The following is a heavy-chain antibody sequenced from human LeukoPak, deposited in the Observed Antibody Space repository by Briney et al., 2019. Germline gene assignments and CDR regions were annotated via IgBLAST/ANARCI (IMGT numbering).Heavy chain of an antibody. D-gene: IGHD2-15*01. J-gene: IGHJ3*02. V-gene: IGHV3-23*01. CDR2: ISGSGGST. Sequence: GGSLRLSCAASGFTFDDYGMSWVRQAPGKGLEWVSAISGSGGSTYYADSVKGRFTISRDNSENTLYLQMNSLRAEDTAVYYCAKEGCSGGSCYIPDAFDIWGQGTMVTVSS. CDR1: GFTFDDYG. CDR3: AKEGCSGGSCYIPDAFDI.